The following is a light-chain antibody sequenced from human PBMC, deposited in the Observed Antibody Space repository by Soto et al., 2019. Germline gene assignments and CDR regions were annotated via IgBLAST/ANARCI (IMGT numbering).Light chain of an antibody. CDR3: QQRNYWPIT. J-gene: IGKJ5*01. V-gene: IGKV3-11*01. CDR2: DAS. Sequence: EIVLTQSPATQSLSPGEVATLSCSASQSVGSYLAWYQQKLGQAPRLLIYDASKRATGIPARFSGSGSGTDFTLTINSLEPEDFAVYYCQQRNYWPITFGQGTRLEIK. CDR1: QSVGSY.